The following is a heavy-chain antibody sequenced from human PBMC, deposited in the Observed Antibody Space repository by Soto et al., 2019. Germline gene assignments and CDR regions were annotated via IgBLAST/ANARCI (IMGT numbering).Heavy chain of an antibody. CDR1: GFSFSTYS. Sequence: PGGSLRLSCVASGFSFSTYSMNWVRQAPGKGLEWVSSISTTSIYINYADSVKGRFTISRDNAKNSLFLQVNSLRAEDTAVYYCAKYSGDSDAFDIWGQGTMVT. J-gene: IGHJ3*02. V-gene: IGHV3-21*01. D-gene: IGHD4-17*01. CDR2: ISTTSIYI. CDR3: AKYSGDSDAFDI.